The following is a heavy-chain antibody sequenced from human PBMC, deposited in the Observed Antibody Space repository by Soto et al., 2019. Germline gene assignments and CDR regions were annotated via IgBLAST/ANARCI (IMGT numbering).Heavy chain of an antibody. CDR1: GFTFSVYT. J-gene: IGHJ4*02. CDR3: AKDFTPDSRWDIDY. CDR2: IYGNGRST. D-gene: IGHD1-26*01. Sequence: EVQLLESGGGLVQPAGSLRLSCAASGFTFSVYTMSWFRQAPGRGLEWVSSIYGNGRSTFYSTSVKGRFTINRDNSGNTVYLQMSSLRVEDTAIYYCAKDFTPDSRWDIDYWGRGSLVAVSS. V-gene: IGHV3-23*01.